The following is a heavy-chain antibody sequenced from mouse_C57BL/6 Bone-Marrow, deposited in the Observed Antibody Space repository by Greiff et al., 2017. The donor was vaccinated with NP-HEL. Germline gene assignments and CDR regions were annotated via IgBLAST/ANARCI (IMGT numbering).Heavy chain of an antibody. Sequence: EVQLQQSGGGLVQPKGSLKLSCAASGFTFTTYAMHWVRQAPGKGLEWVARISSKSSNYATYYADSVKDRFTISRDDSQSMLYLQINNLKTEDTAMYCGVRYRMDYGGQGTAVTVTS. J-gene: IGHJ4*01. CDR1: GFTFTTYA. CDR3: VRYRMDY. V-gene: IGHV10-3*01. CDR2: ISSKSSNYAT.